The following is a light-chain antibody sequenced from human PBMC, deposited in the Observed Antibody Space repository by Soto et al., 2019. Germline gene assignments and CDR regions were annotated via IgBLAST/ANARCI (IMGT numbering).Light chain of an antibody. J-gene: IGLJ1*01. Sequence: QSALTQPASVSGSPGQSITISCTGTNNDVGAYDYVSWYQQHPGKAPKLMIYEINKRPSGVPDRFSGSKSGNTASLTVSGLQAEDEADYYCSSFAGSNNFPYVFGTGTKLTVL. CDR1: NNDVGAYDY. V-gene: IGLV2-8*01. CDR3: SSFAGSNNFPYV. CDR2: EIN.